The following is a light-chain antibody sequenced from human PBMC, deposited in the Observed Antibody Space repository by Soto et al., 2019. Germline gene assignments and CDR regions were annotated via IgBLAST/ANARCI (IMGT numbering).Light chain of an antibody. CDR3: QQGYSTRLS. V-gene: IGKV1-39*01. Sequence: DIEMTQFPSSLSASVGDRVTITCRASQSISTYLNWYQQKGGKAPKLLIHGASSLQSGVPLRFSGGGSGTDFTLTISSVQPEDFATYYCQQGYSTRLSFGGGTKVELK. CDR2: GAS. CDR1: QSISTY. J-gene: IGKJ4*01.